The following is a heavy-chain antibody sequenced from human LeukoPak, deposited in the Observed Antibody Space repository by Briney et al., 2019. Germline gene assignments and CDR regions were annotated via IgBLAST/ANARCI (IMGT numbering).Heavy chain of an antibody. J-gene: IGHJ3*02. D-gene: IGHD6-6*01. V-gene: IGHV3-30*03. Sequence: GGSLRLSCTASKFTFSNYGMQWVRQAPGKGLEWVAVISYDGSNKYYADSVKGRFTISRDNSKNTLYLQMNSLRAEDTAVYYCGRVGGRSKAAKGDAFDIWGQGTMVVVSS. CDR2: ISYDGSNK. CDR3: GRVGGRSKAAKGDAFDI. CDR1: KFTFSNYG.